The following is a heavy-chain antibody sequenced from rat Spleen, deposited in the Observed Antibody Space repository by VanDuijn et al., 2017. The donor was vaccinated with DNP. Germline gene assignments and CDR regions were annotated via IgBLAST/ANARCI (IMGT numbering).Heavy chain of an antibody. V-gene: IGHV1-43*01. D-gene: IGHD4-4*01. J-gene: IGHJ4*01. Sequence: QVQLQQSGVELAKPGSSVKISCKASGYTFTSYFISWIKQTTGQGLDYIGYINTGSGGTMYNEKFKGKATLTVDKSSSTAFMQLSSLTPDDSAVYYCARGGVIRAYAMDAWGQGTSVTVSS. CDR1: GYTFTSYF. CDR2: INTGSGGT. CDR3: ARGGVIRAYAMDA.